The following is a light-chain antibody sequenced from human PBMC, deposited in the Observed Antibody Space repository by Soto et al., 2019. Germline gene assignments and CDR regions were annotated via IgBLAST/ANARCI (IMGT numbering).Light chain of an antibody. CDR3: QQYNSYSPLT. CDR2: DAS. V-gene: IGKV1-5*01. CDR1: QSITTW. Sequence: DIPMTQSPSTLSASVGDRVTITCRASQSITTWLAWYQQKPGKAPKLLVYDASRLESGVPSRFSGSGSGTEFTLTISSLQPDDFAIYYCQQYNSYSPLTFGPRTKVDIK. J-gene: IGKJ3*01.